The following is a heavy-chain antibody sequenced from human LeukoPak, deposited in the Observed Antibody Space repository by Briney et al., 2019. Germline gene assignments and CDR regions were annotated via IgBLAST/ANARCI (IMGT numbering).Heavy chain of an antibody. D-gene: IGHD1-26*01. J-gene: IGHJ4*02. Sequence: SETLSLTCTVSGDPIISDAYHWGWIRQPPGEGLQWIGSFSYSGSAYYNPSLKSRVTVSVDTSKNQFSLRLISVTDADTAVYYCAKSRSNSRTDFEYWGQGSLVTVSS. CDR2: FSYSGSA. V-gene: IGHV4-39*07. CDR3: AKSRSNSRTDFEY. CDR1: GDPIISDAYH.